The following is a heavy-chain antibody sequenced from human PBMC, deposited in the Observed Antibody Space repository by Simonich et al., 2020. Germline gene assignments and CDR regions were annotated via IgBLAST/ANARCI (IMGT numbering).Heavy chain of an antibody. CDR2: ISGSGVST. CDR1: GFTFSSYA. J-gene: IGHJ4*02. Sequence: EVQLLESGGGLVQPGGSLRLSCAASGFTFSSYAMGWVRQAPGRGLEWVSAISGSGVSTYYADAGKGRFTISRDNSKNTLYLQMNSLRAEDTAVYYCATYYFDYWGQGTLVTVSS. CDR3: ATYYFDY. V-gene: IGHV3-23*01.